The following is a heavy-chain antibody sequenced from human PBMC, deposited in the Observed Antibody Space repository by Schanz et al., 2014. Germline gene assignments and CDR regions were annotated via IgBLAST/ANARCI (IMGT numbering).Heavy chain of an antibody. V-gene: IGHV3-33*06. J-gene: IGHJ3*02. Sequence: QVQLVESGGGVVRPGRSLRLSCATSGFTFSRFGMHWVRQAPGKGPEWVALVWSDGNTKYYVDSVKGRFTISRDNSMNTLHLQMNSLRAEDTAVYYCAKDFFIGVARGVIISHDAIDIWGQGTKVTVSS. D-gene: IGHD3-10*01. CDR2: VWSDGNTK. CDR3: AKDFFIGVARGVIISHDAIDI. CDR1: GFTFSRFG.